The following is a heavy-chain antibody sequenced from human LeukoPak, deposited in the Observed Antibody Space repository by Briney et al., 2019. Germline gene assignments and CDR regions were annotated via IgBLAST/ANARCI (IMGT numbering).Heavy chain of an antibody. CDR2: ISSSSSYI. V-gene: IGHV3-21*01. D-gene: IGHD6-19*01. Sequence: GGSLRLSCAASGFTFSSYSMNWVRQAPGKGLEWVSSISSSSSYIYYADSVKGRFTISRDNAKNSLYLQMNSLRAEDTAVYYCARDPGRWLVLSYAFDIWAKGQWSPSLQ. CDR1: GFTFSSYS. J-gene: IGHJ3*02. CDR3: ARDPGRWLVLSYAFDI.